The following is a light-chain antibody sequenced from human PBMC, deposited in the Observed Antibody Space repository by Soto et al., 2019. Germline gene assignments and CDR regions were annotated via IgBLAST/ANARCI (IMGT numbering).Light chain of an antibody. CDR1: QSVSKNF. V-gene: IGKV3-20*01. CDR3: QQCATPPLT. J-gene: IGKJ1*01. CDR2: DAS. Sequence: EIVLTQSPGTLSLSPGERATLSCRASQSVSKNFLAWYQHKPGQAPRLLIDDASNRATGIPDRFRGSGSGTDFTLTISSLEPEDSAVYYCQQCATPPLTFGPGTKVEIK.